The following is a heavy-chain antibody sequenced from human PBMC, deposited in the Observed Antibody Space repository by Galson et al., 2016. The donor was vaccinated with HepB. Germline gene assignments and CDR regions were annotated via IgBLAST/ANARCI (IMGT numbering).Heavy chain of an antibody. CDR3: ARDVRGSEDY. V-gene: IGHV3-30-3*01. CDR1: GITLRNFI. Sequence: SLRLSCAASGITLRNFIIHWVRQPPGKGLEWVAAISHDDISKYYTDSVKGRFTISRDNSGNTVDLQMNSLRDEDTAVYYCARDVRGSEDYWGQGTLVTVS. CDR2: ISHDDISK. D-gene: IGHD1-26*01. J-gene: IGHJ4*02.